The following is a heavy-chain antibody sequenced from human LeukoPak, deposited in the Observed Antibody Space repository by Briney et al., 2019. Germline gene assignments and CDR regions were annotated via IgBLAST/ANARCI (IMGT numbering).Heavy chain of an antibody. V-gene: IGHV4-59*02. D-gene: IGHD3-16*02. J-gene: IGHJ4*02. CDR1: GGSVSSYY. CDR3: ARGEYYVWGSYRPREYYYDY. CDR2: IYYSGST. Sequence: SETLSLTCTVSGGSVSSYYWNWIRQPPGKGLEWIGSIYYSGSTYYNPSLKSRVTISVDTSKNQFSLKLSSVTAADTAVYYCARGEYYVWGSYRPREYYYDYWGQGTLVTVSS.